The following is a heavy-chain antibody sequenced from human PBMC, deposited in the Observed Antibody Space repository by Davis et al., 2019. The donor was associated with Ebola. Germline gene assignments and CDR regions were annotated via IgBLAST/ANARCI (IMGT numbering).Heavy chain of an antibody. D-gene: IGHD4-17*01. CDR2: FDPEDGET. J-gene: IGHJ5*02. V-gene: IGHV1-24*01. CDR1: GYTLTELS. CDR3: ATVDYGLSKNWFDP. Sequence: ASVKVSCKVSGYTLTELSMHWVRQAPGKGLEWMGGFDPEDGETIYAQKFQGRVTMTEDTSTDTAYMELSSLRSEDTAVYYCATVDYGLSKNWFDPWGQGTLVTVSS.